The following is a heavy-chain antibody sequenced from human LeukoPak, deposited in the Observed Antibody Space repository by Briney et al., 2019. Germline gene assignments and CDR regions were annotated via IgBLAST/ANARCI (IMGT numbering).Heavy chain of an antibody. CDR3: AKDFGSIFGDY. D-gene: IGHD3-10*01. CDR2: ISSDGGST. Sequence: GGPLRLSCAASGFTFSSYMMTWGRQAPGKGLEWGSTISSDGGSTYYAHSVKGRFTISRDNSKNTLFLQMNSLRAEDTALYFCAKDFGSIFGDYWGQGSLVTVSS. CDR1: GFTFSSYM. J-gene: IGHJ4*02. V-gene: IGHV3-23*01.